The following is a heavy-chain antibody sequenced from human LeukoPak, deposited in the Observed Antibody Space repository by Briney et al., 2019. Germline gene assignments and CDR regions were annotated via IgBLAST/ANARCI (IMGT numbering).Heavy chain of an antibody. V-gene: IGHV4-59*08. CDR1: GGSISSYY. CDR3: ARVPSYCSGGSCRDYYYYYGMDV. Sequence: SETLSLTCTVSGGSISSYYWSWIRQPPGKGLEWIGYIYYSGSTNYNPSLKSRVTISVDTSKNQFSLKLSSVAAADTAVYYCARVPSYCSGGSCRDYYYYYGMDVWGQGTTVAVSS. CDR2: IYYSGST. D-gene: IGHD2-15*01. J-gene: IGHJ6*02.